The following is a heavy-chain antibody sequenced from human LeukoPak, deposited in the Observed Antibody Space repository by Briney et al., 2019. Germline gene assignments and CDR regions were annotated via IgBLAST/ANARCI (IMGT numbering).Heavy chain of an antibody. D-gene: IGHD3-22*01. V-gene: IGHV1-18*01. J-gene: IGHJ4*02. CDR3: ARDETVSGYQPFDY. CDR2: ISAYNGNT. Sequence: VASVKVSCKASGYTFTSYGISWVRQAPGQGLEWMGWISAYNGNTNYAQKLQGRVTMTTDTSTGTAYMELRSLRSDDTAVYYCARDETVSGYQPFDYWGQGTLVTVSS. CDR1: GYTFTSYG.